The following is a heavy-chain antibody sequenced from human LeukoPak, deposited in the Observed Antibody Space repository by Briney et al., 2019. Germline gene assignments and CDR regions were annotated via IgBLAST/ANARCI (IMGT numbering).Heavy chain of an antibody. D-gene: IGHD6-13*01. J-gene: IGHJ4*02. CDR2: IRYDGSNK. CDR3: ARVNYAGIAAAVDY. Sequence: QAGGSLRLSCATSGFTFDKYGIHWVRQAPGKGLEWVAFIRYDGSNKYYADSVKGRFTISRDNSKNTLYLQMNSLRAEDTAVYYCARVNYAGIAAAVDYWGQGTLVTVSS. V-gene: IGHV3-30*02. CDR1: GFTFDKYG.